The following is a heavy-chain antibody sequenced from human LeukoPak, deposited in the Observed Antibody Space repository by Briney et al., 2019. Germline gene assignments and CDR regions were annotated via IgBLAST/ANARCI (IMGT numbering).Heavy chain of an antibody. D-gene: IGHD4-11*01. CDR2: IYSGGST. J-gene: IGHJ1*01. V-gene: IGHV3-53*01. CDR1: GFTVSSNY. CDR3: ARTTAR. Sequence: GESLRLSCAASGFTVSSNYMSRVRQAPGKGLEWVSGIYSGGSTYYADSVKGRFTISRDNSKNTRYLQMNSLRAEDTAVYYCARTTARWGQGPLVPVSS.